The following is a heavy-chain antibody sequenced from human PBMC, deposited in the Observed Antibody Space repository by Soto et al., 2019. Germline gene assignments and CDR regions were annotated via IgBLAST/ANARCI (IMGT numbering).Heavy chain of an antibody. CDR3: ARVVVAATPFWFDP. D-gene: IGHD2-15*01. V-gene: IGHV3-49*03. Sequence: EVQLVESGGGLVQPGRSLRLSCTASGFTFGDYAMSWFRQAPGKGLEWVSFIRAKAYGGTIEYAASVKGRFTISRDDSKSIAYLQMNSLKTEDTAVYFCARVVVAATPFWFDPWGQGTLVTVSS. CDR2: IRAKAYGGTI. CDR1: GFTFGDYA. J-gene: IGHJ5*02.